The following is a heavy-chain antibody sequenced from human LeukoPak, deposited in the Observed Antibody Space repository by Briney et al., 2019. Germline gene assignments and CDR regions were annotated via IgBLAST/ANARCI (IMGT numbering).Heavy chain of an antibody. V-gene: IGHV1-18*01. CDR2: ISAYNGNT. CDR3: ARVTNSGWHADYSDY. J-gene: IGHJ4*02. D-gene: IGHD6-19*01. Sequence: ASVKVSCKASGYTFTSYGISWVRQAPGQGLEWMGWISAYNGNTNYAQKLQGRVTMTTDTSTSTAYMELRSLRSDDTAVYYCARVTNSGWHADYSDYWGQGTLVTVSS. CDR1: GYTFTSYG.